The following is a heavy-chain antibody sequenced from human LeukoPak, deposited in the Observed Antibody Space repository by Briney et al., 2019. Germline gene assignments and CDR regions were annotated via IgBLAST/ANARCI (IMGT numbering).Heavy chain of an antibody. Sequence: PGGSLRLSCAAPGFTFSSYAMSWVRQAPGKGLEWVSTISGNGRSTYYGDSVKGRFTISRDNSKNTLSLQMNSLRAEDTAVYYCAKEYYVLLVYALGGSFDYWGRGTLVTVSS. CDR1: GFTFSSYA. CDR3: AKEYYVLLVYALGGSFDY. D-gene: IGHD2-8*02. V-gene: IGHV3-23*01. CDR2: ISGNGRST. J-gene: IGHJ4*02.